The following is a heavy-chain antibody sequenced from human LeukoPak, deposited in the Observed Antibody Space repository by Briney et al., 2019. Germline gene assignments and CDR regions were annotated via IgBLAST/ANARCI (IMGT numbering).Heavy chain of an antibody. CDR3: AWNWDYYYYMDV. CDR1: GFTFSSYA. D-gene: IGHD1-1*01. Sequence: GGSLRLSCAASGFTFSSYAMHWVRQAPGKGLEWVAVISYDGSNKYYADSVKGRFTISRDNFKNTLYLQMNSLRAEDTAVYYCAWNWDYYYYMDVWGKGTTVTVSS. V-gene: IGHV3-30-3*01. J-gene: IGHJ6*03. CDR2: ISYDGSNK.